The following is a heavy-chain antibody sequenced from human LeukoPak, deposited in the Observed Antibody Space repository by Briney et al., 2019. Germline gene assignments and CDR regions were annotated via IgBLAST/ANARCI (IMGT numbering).Heavy chain of an antibody. D-gene: IGHD6-13*01. J-gene: IGHJ5*02. Sequence: GASVKVSCKASGYTFTGYYMHWVRQAPGQGLEWMGWINPNSGGTNYAQKFQGRVTMTRDTSISTAYMELSRLRSDDTAVYYCARDLYSSSWYLWFDHWGQGTLLTVSS. CDR1: GYTFTGYY. V-gene: IGHV1-2*02. CDR2: INPNSGGT. CDR3: ARDLYSSSWYLWFDH.